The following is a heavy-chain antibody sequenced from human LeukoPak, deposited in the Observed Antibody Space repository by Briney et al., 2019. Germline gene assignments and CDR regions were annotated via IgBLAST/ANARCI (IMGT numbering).Heavy chain of an antibody. V-gene: IGHV3-48*02. Sequence: PGGSLRLSCAASGLTFSTYSMTWVRQAPGKGLEWVSYISAGSSTTYYADSVKGRFTISRDNAKNSLYLQMNSLKDEDTAVYYCARVRGLFGAYAVLDAFDMWGQGTMVTVSS. D-gene: IGHD4-17*01. J-gene: IGHJ3*02. CDR2: ISAGSSTT. CDR1: GLTFSTYS. CDR3: ARVRGLFGAYAVLDAFDM.